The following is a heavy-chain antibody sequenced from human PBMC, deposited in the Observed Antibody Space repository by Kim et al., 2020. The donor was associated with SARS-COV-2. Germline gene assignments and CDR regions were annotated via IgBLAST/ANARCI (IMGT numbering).Heavy chain of an antibody. D-gene: IGHD4-17*01. Sequence: GGSLRLSCAASGFTFSNYAMSWVRQAPGKGLEWVSAISGRDRTTYYADSVKGRFTISRDNSRSTLYLQINRLRAEDTAVYYCAKAYMSVPPGKTWDHGDFYFDHWGQGTLVTVSS. CDR2: ISGRDRTT. J-gene: IGHJ4*02. V-gene: IGHV3-23*01. CDR3: AKAYMSVPPGKTWDHGDFYFDH. CDR1: GFTFSNYA.